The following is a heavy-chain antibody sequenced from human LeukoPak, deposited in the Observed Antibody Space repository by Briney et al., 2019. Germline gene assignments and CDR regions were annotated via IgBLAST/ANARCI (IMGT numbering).Heavy chain of an antibody. CDR1: GFTFRTYD. V-gene: IGHV3-30*02. D-gene: IGHD6-25*01. Sequence: GGSLRLSCAASGFTFRTYDMHWVRQAPGEGLDWVALIRYDGTNRYYADSVKGRFTISRDNSKSTLYLQMSSLRPEDTAVYYCAKAPAAEFDPWGQGTLVTVSS. CDR2: IRYDGTNR. J-gene: IGHJ5*02. CDR3: AKAPAAEFDP.